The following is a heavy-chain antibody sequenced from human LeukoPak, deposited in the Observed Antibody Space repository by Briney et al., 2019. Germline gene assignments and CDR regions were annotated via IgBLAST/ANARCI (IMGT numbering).Heavy chain of an antibody. CDR2: IYYSGST. CDR1: GGSISSYY. J-gene: IGHJ4*02. CDR3: ARDWAGAAAGYFDY. D-gene: IGHD6-13*01. Sequence: SETLSPTCTVSGGSISSYYWSWIRQPPGKGLEWIGYIYYSGSTNYNPSLKSRVTISVDTSKNQFSLKLSSVTAADTAVYYCARDWAGAAAGYFDYWGQGTLVTVSS. V-gene: IGHV4-59*01.